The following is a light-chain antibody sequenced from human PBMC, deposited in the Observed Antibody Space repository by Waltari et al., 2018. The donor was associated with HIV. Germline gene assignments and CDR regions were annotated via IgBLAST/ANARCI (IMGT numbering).Light chain of an antibody. CDR3: QQRTNWPPRT. CDR1: QSISTS. J-gene: IGKJ2*01. Sequence: EIVLTQSPPTLSLSPGERATLFCRASQSISTSLAWYQQKPGQAPKLLIYAASNRATGVPARFSGRGSGTDFTLTITSLEPEDFALYYCQQRTNWPPRTFGQGTKLEFK. CDR2: AAS. V-gene: IGKV3-11*01.